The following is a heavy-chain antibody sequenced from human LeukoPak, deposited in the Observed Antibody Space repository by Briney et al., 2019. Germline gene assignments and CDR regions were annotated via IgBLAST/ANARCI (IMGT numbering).Heavy chain of an antibody. CDR3: ARDLWSSSFDY. CDR1: GYSISSGYY. V-gene: IGHV4-38-2*02. Sequence: PSETLSLTCTVSGYSISSGYYWGWIRQPPGKGLAWIGSIYHSGSTYYNPSLKSRVTISVDTSKNQFSLKLSSVTAADTAVYYCARDLWSSSFDYWGQGTLVTVSS. J-gene: IGHJ4*02. CDR2: IYHSGST. D-gene: IGHD6-13*01.